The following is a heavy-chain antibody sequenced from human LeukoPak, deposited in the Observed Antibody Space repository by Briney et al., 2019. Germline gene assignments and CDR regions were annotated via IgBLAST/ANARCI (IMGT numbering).Heavy chain of an antibody. CDR2: FDPEDGET. CDR3: ATFATQNSRSWVHDAFDI. D-gene: IGHD1-26*01. V-gene: IGHV1-24*01. Sequence: ASVKVSCKVSGYTLTELSMHWVRQAPGKGLEWMGGFDPEDGETIYAQKFQGRVTMTEDTSTDTAYMELSSLRSEDTAVYYCATFATQNSRSWVHDAFDIWGQGTMVTVSS. CDR1: GYTLTELS. J-gene: IGHJ3*02.